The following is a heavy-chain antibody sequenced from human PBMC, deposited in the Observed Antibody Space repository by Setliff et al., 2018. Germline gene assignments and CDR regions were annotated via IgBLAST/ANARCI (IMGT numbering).Heavy chain of an antibody. CDR1: GGTFSSYD. J-gene: IGHJ6*03. CDR2: MNPNSGNT. CDR3: ARVKVIVGATPRTYYMDV. V-gene: IGHV1-8*03. Sequence: GASVKVSCKASGGTFSSYDINWVRQATGQGLEWMGWMNPNSGNTGYAQKFQGRVTITRNTSISTAYMELSSLRSGDTAVYYCARVKVIVGATPRTYYMDVWGKGTTVTVSS. D-gene: IGHD1-26*01.